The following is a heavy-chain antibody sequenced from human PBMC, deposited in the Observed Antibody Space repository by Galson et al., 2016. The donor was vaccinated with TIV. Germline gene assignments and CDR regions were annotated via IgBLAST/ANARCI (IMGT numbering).Heavy chain of an antibody. CDR3: ARSGTYYVGYFDY. CDR2: IIAIFGTA. V-gene: IGHV1-69*13. J-gene: IGHJ4*02. CDR1: GGIFRSYA. Sequence: SVKVSCKASGGIFRSYAISWVRQAPGQGLEWMGGIIAIFGTASYAQKFQGRVTITADESTSTAYMELSSLRSEDTAVYYCARSGTYYVGYFDYWGQGTLVTVSS. D-gene: IGHD1-26*01.